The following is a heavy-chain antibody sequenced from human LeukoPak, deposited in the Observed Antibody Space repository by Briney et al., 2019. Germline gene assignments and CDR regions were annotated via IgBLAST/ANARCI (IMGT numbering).Heavy chain of an antibody. Sequence: SVKVSCKASGGTFSSYAISWVRQAPGQGPEWMGGIIPIFGTANYAQKFQGRVTITADESTSTAYMELSSLRSEDTAVYYCAGTYYYDSSGYYLDYWGQGTLVTVSS. J-gene: IGHJ4*02. V-gene: IGHV1-69*01. CDR2: IIPIFGTA. CDR3: AGTYYYDSSGYYLDY. D-gene: IGHD3-22*01. CDR1: GGTFSSYA.